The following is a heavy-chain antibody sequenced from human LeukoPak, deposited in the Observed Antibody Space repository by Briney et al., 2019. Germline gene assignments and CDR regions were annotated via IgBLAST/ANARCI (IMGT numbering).Heavy chain of an antibody. D-gene: IGHD2-2*01. CDR3: ATQIYCSSTSCYALDAFDI. Sequence: PSETLSLTCTVSGGSISSGDYYWSWIRQPPGKGLEWIGYIYYSGSTYYNPSLKSRGTISVDTSKNQFSLKLSSVTAADTAVYYCATQIYCSSTSCYALDAFDIWGQGTMVTVSS. J-gene: IGHJ3*02. V-gene: IGHV4-30-4*01. CDR2: IYYSGST. CDR1: GGSISSGDYY.